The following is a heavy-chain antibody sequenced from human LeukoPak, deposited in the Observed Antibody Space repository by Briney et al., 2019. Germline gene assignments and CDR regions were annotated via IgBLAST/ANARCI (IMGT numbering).Heavy chain of an antibody. V-gene: IGHV4-59*01. J-gene: IGHJ4*02. CDR2: IYYSGST. CDR3: ASGPYPAAGTDHQLDY. CDR1: GASISSYY. Sequence: PSETLPLTCTVSGASISSYYWRWIRQPPGKGLEWIGYIYYSGSTNYNPSLKSRVTISVDTSKNQFSLKLSSVTAADTAVYYCASGPYPAAGTDHQLDYWGQGTLVTVSS. D-gene: IGHD6-13*01.